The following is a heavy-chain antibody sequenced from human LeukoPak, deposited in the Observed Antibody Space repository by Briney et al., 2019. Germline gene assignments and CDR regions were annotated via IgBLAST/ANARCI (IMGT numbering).Heavy chain of an antibody. CDR2: IIPIFGTA. CDR3: ASGPGSGYYYLDY. Sequence: SVTVSCKASGGTFSSYAISWVRQAPGQGLEWMGGIIPIFGTANYVQKFQGRVTITTDESTSTAYMELSSLRSEDTAVYYCASGPGSGYYYLDYWGQGTLVTVSS. CDR1: GGTFSSYA. J-gene: IGHJ4*02. V-gene: IGHV1-69*05. D-gene: IGHD3-22*01.